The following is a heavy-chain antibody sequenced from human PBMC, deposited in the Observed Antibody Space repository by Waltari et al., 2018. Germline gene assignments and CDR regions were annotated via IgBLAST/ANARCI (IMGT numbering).Heavy chain of an antibody. V-gene: IGHV3-53*01. CDR3: ARDRIAADAPTYNYYYYGMDV. J-gene: IGHJ6*02. CDR1: GFTVSSNY. D-gene: IGHD6-13*01. Sequence: EVQLVESGGGLIQPGGSLRLSCAASGFTVSSNYMSWVRQAPGKGLEWVSVIYSGGSTYYADSVKGRFTISRDNSKNTLYLQMNSLRAEDTAVYYCARDRIAADAPTYNYYYYGMDVWGQGTTVTVSS. CDR2: IYSGGST.